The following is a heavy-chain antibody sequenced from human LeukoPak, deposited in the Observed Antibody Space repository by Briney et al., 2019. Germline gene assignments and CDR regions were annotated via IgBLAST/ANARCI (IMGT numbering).Heavy chain of an antibody. D-gene: IGHD7-27*01. CDR2: INHNGYT. J-gene: IGHJ4*02. V-gene: IGHV4-34*01. CDR3: ARAGPGDRSAVFDY. CDR1: GGPFSGYY. Sequence: SETLSLTCAVYGGPFSGYYWNWIRQPPGKGPEWIGEINHNGYTNYDPSLESRVTISVDMSKNQFSLKVYSLTAADTAVYFCARAGPGDRSAVFDYWGQEILVTVSS.